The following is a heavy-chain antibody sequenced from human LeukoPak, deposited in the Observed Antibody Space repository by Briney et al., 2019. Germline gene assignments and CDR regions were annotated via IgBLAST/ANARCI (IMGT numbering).Heavy chain of an antibody. V-gene: IGHV3-23*01. Sequence: GGSLRLSCAASGFTFSSYAMSWVRQAPGKGLEWVSAISGSGGSTYYADSVTGRFTISRDNSKNTLYLQMNSLRAEDTAVYYCAKDRGYSSGWYSRDAFDIWGQGTMVTVSS. CDR2: ISGSGGST. D-gene: IGHD6-19*01. J-gene: IGHJ3*02. CDR1: GFTFSSYA. CDR3: AKDRGYSSGWYSRDAFDI.